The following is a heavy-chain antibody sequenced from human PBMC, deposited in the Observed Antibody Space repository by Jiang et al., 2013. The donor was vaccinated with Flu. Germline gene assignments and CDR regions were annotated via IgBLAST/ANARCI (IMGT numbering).Heavy chain of an antibody. J-gene: IGHJ4*02. D-gene: IGHD3-22*01. CDR2: INPSGGST. V-gene: IGHV1-46*03. CDR3: ARDAIQTYYYDSSGYYPDY. CDR1: GYTFTSYY. Sequence: GYTFTSYYMHWVRQAPGQGLEWMGIINPSGGSTSYAQKFQGRVTMTRDTSTSTVYMELSSLRSEDTAVYYCARDAIQTYYYDSSGYYPDYWGQGTLVTVSS.